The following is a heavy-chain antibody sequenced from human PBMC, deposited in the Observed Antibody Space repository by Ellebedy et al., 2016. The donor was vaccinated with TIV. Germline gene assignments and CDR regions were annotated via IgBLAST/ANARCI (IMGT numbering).Heavy chain of an antibody. V-gene: IGHV4-39*01. D-gene: IGHD3-16*01. CDR3: ARNLVIFTFEKWYFDL. CDR2: IYNSGST. Sequence: SETLSLTCTVSGGSISSSTSYWGWIRQPPGKGLEWIGTIYNSGSTYYNPSLKSPVTISVDTSKNQFSLKLSSVTAADTAVYYCARNLVIFTFEKWYFDLWGRGTLVTVSS. J-gene: IGHJ2*01. CDR1: GGSISSSTSY.